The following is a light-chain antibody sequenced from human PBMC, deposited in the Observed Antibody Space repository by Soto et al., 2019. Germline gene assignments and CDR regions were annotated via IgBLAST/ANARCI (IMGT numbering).Light chain of an antibody. Sequence: QSALTQPASVSGSPGQSITISCTGTSSDVGGYNYVSWFQQYPGKAPKLMIYEVNNRPSGVSNRFSGSKSGNSASLTISGLQAEDEADYYCSSYTSDTTRVFGGGTKVTVL. CDR2: EVN. CDR1: SSDVGGYNY. J-gene: IGLJ3*02. CDR3: SSYTSDTTRV. V-gene: IGLV2-14*01.